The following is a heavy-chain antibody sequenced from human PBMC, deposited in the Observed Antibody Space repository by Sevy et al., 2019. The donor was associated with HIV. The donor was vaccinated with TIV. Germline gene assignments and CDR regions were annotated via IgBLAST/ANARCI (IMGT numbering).Heavy chain of an antibody. V-gene: IGHV4-61*01. CDR2: IYYIGST. CDR3: ARAFGDHDPKRSHWYFDL. D-gene: IGHD4-17*01. CDR1: GDSVNSGRYY. Sequence: SETLSLTCTVSGDSVNSGRYYWSWIRQPPGKGLERIGYIYYIGSTNYNPSLKSRVRISVDTSNNLFSLKLNSVTAADTALYYCARAFGDHDPKRSHWYFDLWGRGTLVTVSS. J-gene: IGHJ2*01.